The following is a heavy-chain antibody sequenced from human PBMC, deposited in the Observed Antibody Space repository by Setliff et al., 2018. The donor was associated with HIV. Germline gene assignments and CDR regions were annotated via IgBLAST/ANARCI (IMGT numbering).Heavy chain of an antibody. D-gene: IGHD3-3*01. CDR2: MNPNSGNT. Sequence: GASVKVSCKASGYTFTKFDINWVRQATGQGLEWMGWMNPNSGNTGFAQKFQGRVTMTRNTSISTAYMELRSLRSEDTAVYFCARTWGGYYAAFDYWGQGTLVTVSS. J-gene: IGHJ4*02. CDR3: ARTWGGYYAAFDY. V-gene: IGHV1-8*01. CDR1: GYTFTKFD.